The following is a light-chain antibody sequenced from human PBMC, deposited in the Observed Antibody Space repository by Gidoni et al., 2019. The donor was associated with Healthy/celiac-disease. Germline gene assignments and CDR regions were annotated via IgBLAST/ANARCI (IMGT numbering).Light chain of an antibody. Sequence: DIQLNQSPSTLSASVGDRVTITCRASQGISNWLAWYQQKPGKAPKLLIYKASSLESGVPSRFSGSGSGTEFTLTISSLQPDDVATYYCQQYNSYSKTFGQGTKVEIK. CDR2: KAS. CDR3: QQYNSYSKT. CDR1: QGISNW. J-gene: IGKJ1*01. V-gene: IGKV1-5*03.